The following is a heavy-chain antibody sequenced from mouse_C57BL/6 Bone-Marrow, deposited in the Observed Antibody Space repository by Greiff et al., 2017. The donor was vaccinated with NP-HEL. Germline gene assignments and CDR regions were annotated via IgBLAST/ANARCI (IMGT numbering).Heavy chain of an antibody. V-gene: IGHV14-4*01. J-gene: IGHJ4*01. Sequence: EVQLVESGAELVRPGASVKLSCTASGFNIKDDYMHWVKQRPEQGLEWIGWIDPENGDTEYASKFQGKATITADTSSTTAYLQLSSLTSEDTAVYYCTTLYFAMDYWGQGTSVTVSS. CDR3: TTLYFAMDY. CDR2: IDPENGDT. CDR1: GFNIKDDY.